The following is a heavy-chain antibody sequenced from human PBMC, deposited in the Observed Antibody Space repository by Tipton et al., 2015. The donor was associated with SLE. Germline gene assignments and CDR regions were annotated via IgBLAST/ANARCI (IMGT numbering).Heavy chain of an antibody. CDR2: IYTSGTT. Sequence: TLSLTCTVSGEYIVDGRYYWGWIRQPAGKGLEWIGHIYTSGTTKSNPSLTSPLTISLDMAKNQFSLNVLSVTSADTALYYCVAGVVNDVFDFWGQGTAVTVSS. J-gene: IGHJ3*01. D-gene: IGHD3-3*01. V-gene: IGHV4-61*09. CDR3: VAGVVNDVFDF. CDR1: GEYIVDGRYY.